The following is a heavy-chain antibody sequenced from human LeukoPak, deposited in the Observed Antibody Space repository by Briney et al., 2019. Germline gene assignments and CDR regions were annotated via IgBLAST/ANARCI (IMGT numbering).Heavy chain of an antibody. CDR2: ISGSGDST. J-gene: IGHJ4*02. CDR1: GFTFSTSA. Sequence: GGSLRLSCAASGFTFSTSAMSWVRQAPGKGLEWVSGISGSGDSTYYVDSVKGRFTISRVNSKSTLYLHMNSLRAEDTAIYYCAKQRSEVPVAASNYWGQGTLVTVSS. CDR3: AKQRSEVPVAASNY. V-gene: IGHV3-23*01. D-gene: IGHD2-2*01.